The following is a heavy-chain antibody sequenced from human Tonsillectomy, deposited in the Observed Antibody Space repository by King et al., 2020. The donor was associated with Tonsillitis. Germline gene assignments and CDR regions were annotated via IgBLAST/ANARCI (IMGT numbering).Heavy chain of an antibody. D-gene: IGHD5-18*01. CDR3: ARDVDTAMAGDY. CDR2: IYRSGST. CDR1: GFTVSSNY. V-gene: IGHV3-53*01. Sequence: VQLVESGGGLIQPGGSLRLSCAASGFTVSSNYMSWVRQAPGKGLEWGSVIYRSGSTYYADSVQGRFTISRDNSKNTLYLQMNSLRAEDTAVYYCARDVDTAMAGDYWGQGTLVTVSS. J-gene: IGHJ4*02.